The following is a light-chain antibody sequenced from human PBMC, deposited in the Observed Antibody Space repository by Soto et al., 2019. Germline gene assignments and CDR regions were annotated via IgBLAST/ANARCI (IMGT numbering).Light chain of an antibody. CDR3: QQYARSPLT. CDR1: QSVTSNY. J-gene: IGKJ3*01. CDR2: GAS. Sequence: EIVLTQSPGTLSLSPGERATLSCRASQSVTSNYLAWYQQKPGQAPRLLIYGASNRATGIPDRFSGSGSGTDFTLTLSRLEPEDFAVYSGQQYARSPLTFGPGTKVDI. V-gene: IGKV3-20*01.